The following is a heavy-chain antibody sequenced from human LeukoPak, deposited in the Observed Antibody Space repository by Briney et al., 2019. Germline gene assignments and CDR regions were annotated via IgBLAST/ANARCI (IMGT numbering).Heavy chain of an antibody. CDR3: ARGDYSNYANWFDP. V-gene: IGHV4-4*07. D-gene: IGHD4-11*01. CDR2: IYTSGTT. Sequence: SETLSLTCTVSGGSINNYYWSWIRQPAGKGLEWIGRIYTSGTTNYNPSLKSRATMSVDPSRNQFSLKLTSVTAADTAVYYCARGDYSNYANWFDPWGPGTLVTVSS. CDR1: GGSINNYY. J-gene: IGHJ5*02.